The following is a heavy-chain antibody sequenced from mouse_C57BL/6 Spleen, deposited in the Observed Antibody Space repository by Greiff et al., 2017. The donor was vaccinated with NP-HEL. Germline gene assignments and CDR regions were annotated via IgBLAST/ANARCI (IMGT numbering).Heavy chain of an antibody. V-gene: IGHV5-17*01. CDR2: ISSGSSTI. CDR3: ANAYYSNYEFAY. Sequence: EVQLVESGGGLVKPGGSLKISCAASGFTFSDYGMHWVRQAPEKGLEWVAYISSGSSTIYYADTVKGRFTISRDNAKNTLLLRMTRLRSEDTAMYYCANAYYSNYEFAYWGQGTLVTVSA. J-gene: IGHJ3*01. D-gene: IGHD2-5*01. CDR1: GFTFSDYG.